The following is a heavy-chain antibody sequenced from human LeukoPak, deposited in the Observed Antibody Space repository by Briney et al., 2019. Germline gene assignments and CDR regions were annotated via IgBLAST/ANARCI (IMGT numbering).Heavy chain of an antibody. CDR3: ARQGEPYCSGGSCYGLDP. D-gene: IGHD2-15*01. J-gene: IGHJ5*02. V-gene: IGHV4-4*07. Sequence: SETLSLTCTVSGGSISGYYWSWIRQPAGKGLEWIGRIYSSGSTIYNPSLKSRVTMSVDTSKNQFSLKLSSVTAADTAVYYCARQGEPYCSGGSCYGLDPWGQGTLVTVSS. CDR1: GGSISGYY. CDR2: IYSSGST.